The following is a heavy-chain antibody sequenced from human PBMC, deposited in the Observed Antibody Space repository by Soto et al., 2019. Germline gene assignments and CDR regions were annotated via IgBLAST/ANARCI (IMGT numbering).Heavy chain of an antibody. Sequence: SETLSLTCTVSGGSISSYYWSWIRQPPGKGLEWIGYIHYSGSTNYNPSLKSRVTISVDTSKNQFSLKLSSVTAADTAVYYCARHLPHSATDYYYYMDVWGKGTTVTVSS. D-gene: IGHD1-26*01. CDR2: IHYSGST. J-gene: IGHJ6*03. V-gene: IGHV4-59*08. CDR1: GGSISSYY. CDR3: ARHLPHSATDYYYYMDV.